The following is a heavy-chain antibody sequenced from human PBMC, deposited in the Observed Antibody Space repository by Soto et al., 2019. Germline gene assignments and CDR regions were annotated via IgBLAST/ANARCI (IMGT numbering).Heavy chain of an antibody. CDR1: GDSISNLDYF. J-gene: IGHJ5*01. CDR2: IYKSATT. Sequence: SETLSLTCSVSGDSISNLDYFWAWIRQPPGQALEYIGYIYKSATTYYNPSFESRVAISVYTSKSQFSLNVTSVTAADTAVYFCARGRYCLTGRCFPNWFDSWGQGALVTVSS. V-gene: IGHV4-30-4*01. CDR3: ARGRYCLTGRCFPNWFDS. D-gene: IGHD7-27*01.